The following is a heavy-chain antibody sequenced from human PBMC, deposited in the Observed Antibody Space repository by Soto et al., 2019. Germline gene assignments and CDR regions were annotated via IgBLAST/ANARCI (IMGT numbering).Heavy chain of an antibody. CDR1: GFTFTNYW. CDR3: ARVKSGSYDWFDP. CDR2: INPDGSRT. Sequence: GGSLRLSCAASGFTFTNYWMHWVRQAPGKGLMWVSRINPDGSRTSYADSVKGRFAISRDNAKNTLYRQMNSLRAEDTAVYYCARVKSGSYDWFDPWGQGTLVTVSS. J-gene: IGHJ5*02. V-gene: IGHV3-74*01. D-gene: IGHD3-10*01.